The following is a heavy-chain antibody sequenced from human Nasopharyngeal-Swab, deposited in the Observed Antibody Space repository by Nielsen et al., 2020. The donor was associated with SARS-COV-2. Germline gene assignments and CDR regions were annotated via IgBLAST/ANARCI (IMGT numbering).Heavy chain of an antibody. Sequence: SETLSLTCAVSGGSFSANYWGWIRQPPGKGLEWIGEINHSGSTNYTPSLKSRVTISVDTSKSQFSMRLTSVTAADTAVYYCAKEGATGWFDPWGQGTLVTVSS. V-gene: IGHV4-34*01. CDR2: INHSGST. CDR3: AKEGATGWFDP. CDR1: GGSFSANY. J-gene: IGHJ5*02.